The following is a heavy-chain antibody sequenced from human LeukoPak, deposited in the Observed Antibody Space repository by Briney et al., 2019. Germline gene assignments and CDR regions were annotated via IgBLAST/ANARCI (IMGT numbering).Heavy chain of an antibody. D-gene: IGHD2-15*01. J-gene: IGHJ4*02. CDR3: AKEDCSGGSCYPKGY. CDR1: GGTFSSYA. Sequence: SVTVSCKASGGTFSSYAISWVRQAPGQGLEWMGRIIPILGIANYAQKLQGRVTMTTDTSTSTAYMELRSLRSDDTAVYYCAKEDCSGGSCYPKGYWGQGTLVTVSS. V-gene: IGHV1-69*04. CDR2: IIPILGIA.